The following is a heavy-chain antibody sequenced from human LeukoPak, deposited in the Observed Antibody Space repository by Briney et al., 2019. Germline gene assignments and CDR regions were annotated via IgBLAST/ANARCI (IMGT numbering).Heavy chain of an antibody. J-gene: IGHJ4*02. CDR1: GFAFSSLA. V-gene: IGHV3-23*01. CDR3: AKDARRTSGWYFFDY. Sequence: PGGSLRLSCAASGFAFSSLAMGWVRQAPGKGLEWVSVISDSGSLTYYADSVKGRFTISRDNSKNTLFLQMHSLRAEDTAVYYCAKDARRTSGWYFFDYWGQGTLVTVSS. CDR2: ISDSGSLT. D-gene: IGHD6-19*01.